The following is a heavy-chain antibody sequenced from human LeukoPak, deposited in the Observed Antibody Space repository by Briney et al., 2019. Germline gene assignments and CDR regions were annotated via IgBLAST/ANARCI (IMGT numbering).Heavy chain of an antibody. V-gene: IGHV1-69*05. CDR3: ASRIVVVTAHNLDDAFDI. CDR1: GGTFSSYA. D-gene: IGHD2-21*02. Sequence: SVKVSCKASGGTFSSYAISWVRQAPGQGLEWVGRIIPIFGTANYAQKFQGRVTITTDEPTSIAYMELSSLRSEDTAVYYCASRIVVVTAHNLDDAFDIWGQGTMVTVSS. CDR2: IIPIFGTA. J-gene: IGHJ3*02.